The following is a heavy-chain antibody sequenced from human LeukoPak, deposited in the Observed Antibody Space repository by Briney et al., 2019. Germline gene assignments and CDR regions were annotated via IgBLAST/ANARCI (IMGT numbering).Heavy chain of an antibody. D-gene: IGHD6-13*01. Sequence: PSETLSLTCAVYGGSFSGYYWSWIRQPPGKGLEWIGEINRSGSTNYNPSLKSRVTISVDTSKNQFSLKLSTVTAADTAVYYCARRLAAAGGNWFDPWGQGTLVTVSS. J-gene: IGHJ5*02. CDR1: GGSFSGYY. CDR2: INRSGST. V-gene: IGHV4-34*01. CDR3: ARRLAAAGGNWFDP.